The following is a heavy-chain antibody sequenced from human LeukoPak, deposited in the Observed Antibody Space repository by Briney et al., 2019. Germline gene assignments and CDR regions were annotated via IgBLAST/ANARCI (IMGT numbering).Heavy chain of an antibody. CDR2: IYYSGST. D-gene: IGHD5-24*01. CDR3: ARERSEMATIYYYYYMDV. Sequence: SETLSLTCTVSAGSISSYYWSWIRQPPGKGLEWIGYIYYSGSTNYNPSLKSRVTISVDTSKNQFSLKLSSVTAADTAVYYCARERSEMATIYYYYYMDVWGKGTTVTVSS. V-gene: IGHV4-59*01. CDR1: AGSISSYY. J-gene: IGHJ6*03.